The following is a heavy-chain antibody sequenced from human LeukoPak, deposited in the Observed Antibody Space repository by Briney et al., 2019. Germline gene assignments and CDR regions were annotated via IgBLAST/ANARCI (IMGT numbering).Heavy chain of an antibody. CDR3: ASVIAARRSPGYYYMDV. CDR2: IYTSGST. J-gene: IGHJ6*03. CDR1: GGSISSGSYY. D-gene: IGHD6-6*01. Sequence: PSQTLSLTCTVSGGSISSGSYYWSWIRQPAGKGLECIGRIYTSGSTNYNPSLKSRVTISVDTSKNQFSLKLSSVTAADTAVYYCASVIAARRSPGYYYMDVWGKGTTVTVSS. V-gene: IGHV4-61*02.